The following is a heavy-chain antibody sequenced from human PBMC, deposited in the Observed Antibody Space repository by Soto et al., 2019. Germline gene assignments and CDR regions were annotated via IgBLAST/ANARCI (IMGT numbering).Heavy chain of an antibody. V-gene: IGHV4-59*01. CDR1: GGSISSYY. D-gene: IGHD5-18*01. Sequence: SETLSLTCTVSGGSISSYYWSWIRQPPGKGLEWIGYIYYSGSTNYNPSLKSRVTISVDTSKNQFSLKLSSVTAADTAVYYCARVQSGGYSYGSHPDYYYYYGMDVWGQGTTVTVSS. CDR2: IYYSGST. CDR3: ARVQSGGYSYGSHPDYYYYYGMDV. J-gene: IGHJ6*02.